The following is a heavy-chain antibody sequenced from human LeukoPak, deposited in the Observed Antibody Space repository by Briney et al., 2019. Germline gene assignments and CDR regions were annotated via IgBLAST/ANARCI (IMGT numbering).Heavy chain of an antibody. CDR3: ARDYDY. Sequence: PGGSLGLSCAASGFTLSSYWMSWVRQAPGKGLEWVANRKQDGSEKYYVDSVKGRFTISRDNAKNSLHLQMNSLRAEDTAVYYCARDYDYWGQGTLVTVSS. CDR2: RKQDGSEK. J-gene: IGHJ4*02. CDR1: GFTLSSYW. V-gene: IGHV3-7*01.